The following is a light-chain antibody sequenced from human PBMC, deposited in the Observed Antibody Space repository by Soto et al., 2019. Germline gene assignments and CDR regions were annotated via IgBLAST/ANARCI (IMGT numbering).Light chain of an antibody. J-gene: IGLJ2*01. CDR2: RYS. CDR3: QVWDSSTVV. Sequence: SYELTQPLSVSVALGQTARITCGGNNIGSKNVHWYQQKPGQAPVLVIYRYSNRPSGIPERFSGSNSGNTATLTISRAQAWDEADYYCQVWDSSTVVFGGGTKLTVL. V-gene: IGLV3-9*01. CDR1: NIGSKN.